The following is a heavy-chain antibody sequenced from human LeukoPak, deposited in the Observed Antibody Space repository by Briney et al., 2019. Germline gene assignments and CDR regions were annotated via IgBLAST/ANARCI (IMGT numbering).Heavy chain of an antibody. CDR3: ARQDGYSLYHFDY. Sequence: GESLKISCKGSGYSFASYWIAWVRQMPGKGLEWMGIIYPADSDTRYSPSFRGQVTISVDKSISPAYLQWSSLKASDTAMYYCARQDGYSLYHFDYWGQGTLVTVSS. CDR1: GYSFASYW. D-gene: IGHD5-18*01. V-gene: IGHV5-51*01. J-gene: IGHJ4*02. CDR2: IYPADSDT.